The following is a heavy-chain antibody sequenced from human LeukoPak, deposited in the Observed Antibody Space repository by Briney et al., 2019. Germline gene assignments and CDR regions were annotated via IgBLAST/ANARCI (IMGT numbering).Heavy chain of an antibody. V-gene: IGHV4-38-2*01. CDR2: IYPSGTT. CDR3: ARRPESPITGFDF. Sequence: SETLSLTCAVSGYSVSSAYYWAWIRQPPEAGLEWIGSIYPSGTTYYKSSLSSRLSISIDASRNQFSLRLSSVTAADTAMYYCARRPESPITGFDFWGQGALVAVSS. J-gene: IGHJ4*02. CDR1: GYSVSSAYY. D-gene: IGHD1-14*01.